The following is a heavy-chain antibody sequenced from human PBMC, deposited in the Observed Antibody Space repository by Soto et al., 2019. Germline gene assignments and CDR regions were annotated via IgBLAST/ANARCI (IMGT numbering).Heavy chain of an antibody. CDR2: ISGSGGST. J-gene: IGHJ4*02. CDR3: AKAGLSLGEVSLFKFEY. V-gene: IGHV3-23*01. Sequence: GSLRLSCAASGFTFSSYAMSWVRQAPGKGLEWVSAISGSGGSTYYADSVKGRFTISRDNSKNTLYLQMNSLRAEDTAVYYCAKAGLSLGEVSLFKFEYWGQGTLVTVSS. CDR1: GFTFSSYA. D-gene: IGHD3-16*02.